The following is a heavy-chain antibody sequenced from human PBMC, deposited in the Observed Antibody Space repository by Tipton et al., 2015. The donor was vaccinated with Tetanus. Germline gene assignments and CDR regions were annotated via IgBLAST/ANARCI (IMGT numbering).Heavy chain of an antibody. D-gene: IGHD3-3*01. V-gene: IGHV4-31*03. CDR1: GASINAGGYL. CDR3: ARGLPRESFYLDY. J-gene: IGHJ4*02. CDR2: IYYNTERT. Sequence: TLSLTCTVSGASINAGGYLWTWVRQHPGKGLEWIGNIYYNTERTFHIPSLASRVSISVDTSKNQFSLRLTSVTAADTAVYYCARGLPRESFYLDYWGQGKQVTVSS.